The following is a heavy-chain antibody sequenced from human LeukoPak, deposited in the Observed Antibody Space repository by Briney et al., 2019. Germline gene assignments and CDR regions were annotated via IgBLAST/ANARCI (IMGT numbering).Heavy chain of an antibody. J-gene: IGHJ5*02. Sequence: SETLSLTCAVYAESFSGYYWSWIRQPPGKGLEWIGEINHSGSTNYNPSLKSRVTISVDTSKNQFSLKLSSVTAADTAVYYCARSSVVVVVAATVIENWFDPWGQGTLVTVSS. CDR2: INHSGST. CDR1: AESFSGYY. V-gene: IGHV4-34*01. D-gene: IGHD2-15*01. CDR3: ARSSVVVVVAATVIENWFDP.